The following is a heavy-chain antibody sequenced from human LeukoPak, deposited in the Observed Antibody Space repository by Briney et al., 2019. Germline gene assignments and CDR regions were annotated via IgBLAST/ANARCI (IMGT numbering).Heavy chain of an antibody. Sequence: GGSLRLSXAASGFTFSSYAMSWVRQAPGKGLEWVSGISDSGDITYYADSVKGRFTIPRDNSKNTLYVQMNSLRVEDTAVYFCAKDRRGGSYYAATLDIWGPGTMVTVSS. D-gene: IGHD1-26*01. V-gene: IGHV3-23*01. J-gene: IGHJ3*02. CDR1: GFTFSSYA. CDR2: ISDSGDIT. CDR3: AKDRRGGSYYAATLDI.